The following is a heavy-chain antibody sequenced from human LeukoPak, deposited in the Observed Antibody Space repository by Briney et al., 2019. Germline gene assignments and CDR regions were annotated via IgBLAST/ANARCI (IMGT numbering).Heavy chain of an antibody. CDR1: GFTFSSYG. V-gene: IGHV3-30*18. J-gene: IGHJ4*02. CDR3: AKDGHYDSSGYYGVFDY. D-gene: IGHD3-22*01. CDR2: ISYDGSNK. Sequence: PGRSLRLSCAASGFTFSSYGMHWVRQAPGKELEWVAVISYDGSNKYYADSVKGRFTISRDNSKNTLYLQMNSLRAEDTAVYYCAKDGHYDSSGYYGVFDYWGQGTLVTVSS.